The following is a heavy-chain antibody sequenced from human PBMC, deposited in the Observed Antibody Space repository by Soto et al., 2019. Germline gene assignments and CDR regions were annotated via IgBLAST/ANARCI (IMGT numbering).Heavy chain of an antibody. CDR1: GFSVSVNY. J-gene: IGHJ4*02. D-gene: IGHD2-2*01. Sequence: EVQLVESGGGLVQPGESLRLSCSASGFSVSVNYMSWIRQGPGKGLEWVSIIYGGGTTKYADSVEGRFTLSRDDSKNILYLQMNSLRAEDMGVYYCAREGPDCTTTSCEQRGFDFWCQGALVTVSS. CDR3: AREGPDCTTTSCEQRGFDF. V-gene: IGHV3-66*01. CDR2: IYGGGTT.